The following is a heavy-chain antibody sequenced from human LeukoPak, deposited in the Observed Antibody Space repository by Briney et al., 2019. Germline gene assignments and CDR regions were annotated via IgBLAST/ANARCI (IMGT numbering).Heavy chain of an antibody. CDR1: GYTFTSYD. V-gene: IGHV1-8*03. CDR2: MNPNSGNT. J-gene: IGHJ4*02. D-gene: IGHD5-18*01. CDR3: ARPNRGYSFFGL. Sequence: GASVKVSCKASGYTFTSYDINWVRQATGQGLEWMGWMNPNSGNTGYAQKFQGRVTITRNTSISTAYMELSSLRSEDTAVYYCARPNRGYSFFGLWGQGTLVTVSS.